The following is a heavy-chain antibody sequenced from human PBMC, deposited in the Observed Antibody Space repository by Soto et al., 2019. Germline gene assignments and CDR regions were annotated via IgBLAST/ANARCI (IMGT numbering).Heavy chain of an antibody. V-gene: IGHV1-18*04. CDR1: GYTFTSYC. D-gene: IGHD6-19*01. CDR2: ISAYNGNT. CDR3: AHRVPGSTTGWNTGIFDY. Sequence: ASVKVSCKASGYTFTSYCISWVRQAPGQGLEWMGWISAYNGNTNYAQKLQGRVTMTTDTSTSTAYMELRSLRSDDTATYFCAHRVPGSTTGWNTGIFDYWGPGTLVTVSS. J-gene: IGHJ4*02.